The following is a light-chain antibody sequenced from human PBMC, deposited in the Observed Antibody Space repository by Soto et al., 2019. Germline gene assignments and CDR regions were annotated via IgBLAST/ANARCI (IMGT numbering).Light chain of an antibody. V-gene: IGKV3-11*01. Sequence: EIVLTQSPATLSLSPGDRATLSCRASQSVSSHLAWYQQKPGQAPRLLMYDASHRATGIPDRFSGSGSGTDFTLTFSSLEPEDFAVYYCQHRSNWPSLTFGGGNKVEI. J-gene: IGKJ4*01. CDR1: QSVSSH. CDR2: DAS. CDR3: QHRSNWPSLT.